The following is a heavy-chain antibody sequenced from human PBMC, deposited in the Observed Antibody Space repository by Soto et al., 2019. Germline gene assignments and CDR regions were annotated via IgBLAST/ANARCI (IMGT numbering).Heavy chain of an antibody. Sequence: PSETLSLTCAVSGGSIGSRGVYWGWIRQVPGQALEWIGYIFSSGRAYYNPSLTSRVTISLDASTNQFFLDLSSLTAADTAIYFCARADFESSSYYSVAYFDYWGQGALVTVSS. CDR1: GGSIGSRGVY. CDR3: ARADFESSSYYSVAYFDY. V-gene: IGHV4-31*02. J-gene: IGHJ4*02. D-gene: IGHD3-22*01. CDR2: IFSSGRA.